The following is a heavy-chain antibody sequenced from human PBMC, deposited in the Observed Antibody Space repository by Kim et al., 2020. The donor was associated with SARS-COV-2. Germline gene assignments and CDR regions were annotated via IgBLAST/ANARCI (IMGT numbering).Heavy chain of an antibody. V-gene: IGHV4-39*01. CDR2: IYYSGST. CDR3: ARRSTDILTGQ. J-gene: IGHJ4*02. Sequence: SETLSLTCTVSGGSISSSSYYWGWIRQPPGKGLEWIGGIYYSGSTYYNPSLKSRVTISVDTSKNQFSLKLSSVTAADTAVYYCARRSTDILTGQWGQGTLVTVSS. D-gene: IGHD3-9*01. CDR1: GGSISSSSYY.